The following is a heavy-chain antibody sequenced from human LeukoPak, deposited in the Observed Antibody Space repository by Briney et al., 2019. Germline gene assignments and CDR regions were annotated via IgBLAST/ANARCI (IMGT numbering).Heavy chain of an antibody. J-gene: IGHJ4*02. CDR3: AKGIYSGGWSYFDY. V-gene: IGHV3-23*01. Sequence: GGSLRLSCAASGFTFSNSAMSWVRQAPGKGLEWVSTLSSSGITTYYADSVKGRFTISRDNSKNTLYLQMNSLRAEDTAVYYCAKGIYSGGWSYFDYWGQGTLVTVSS. CDR2: LSSSGITT. D-gene: IGHD6-19*01. CDR1: GFTFSNSA.